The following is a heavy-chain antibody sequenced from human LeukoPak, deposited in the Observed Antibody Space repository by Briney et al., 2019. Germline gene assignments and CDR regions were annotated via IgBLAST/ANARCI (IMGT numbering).Heavy chain of an antibody. CDR3: ATLAGSGWYFDY. J-gene: IGHJ4*02. Sequence: GGSLRLSCAASGFTFSDYYMSWIRQAPGKGLEWVSYISSSSSYTNYADSVKGRFTISRDNAKNSLYLQMNSLRAEDTAVYCCATLAGSGWYFDYWGQGTLVTVSS. CDR2: ISSSSSYT. D-gene: IGHD6-19*01. CDR1: GFTFSDYY. V-gene: IGHV3-11*03.